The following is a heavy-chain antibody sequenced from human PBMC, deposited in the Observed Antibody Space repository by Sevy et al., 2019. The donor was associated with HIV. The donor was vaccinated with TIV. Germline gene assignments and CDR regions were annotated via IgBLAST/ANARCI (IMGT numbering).Heavy chain of an antibody. CDR3: ARAREGGADSSVFDY. Sequence: ASVKVSCKASGGTFSSYAISWVRQAPGQGLEWMGGIIPIFGTANYAQKFQGRVTITADESTSTAYMELISLRSEDTAVYYCARAREGGADSSVFDYWGQGTLVTVSS. CDR1: GGTFSSYA. V-gene: IGHV1-69*13. CDR2: IIPIFGTA. J-gene: IGHJ4*02. D-gene: IGHD3-22*01.